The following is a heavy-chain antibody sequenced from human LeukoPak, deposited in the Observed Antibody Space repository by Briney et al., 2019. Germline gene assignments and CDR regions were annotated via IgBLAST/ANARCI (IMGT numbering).Heavy chain of an antibody. CDR2: SYSGGST. CDR1: GFTFSSYA. CDR3: ARDNYYYYMDV. J-gene: IGHJ6*03. V-gene: IGHV3-66*01. Sequence: GGSLRLSCAASGFTFSSYAMSWVRQAPGKGLEWVSVSYSGGSTYYADSVKGRFTISRDNSKNTLYLQMNSLRAEDTAVYYCARDNYYYYMDVWGKGTTVTISS.